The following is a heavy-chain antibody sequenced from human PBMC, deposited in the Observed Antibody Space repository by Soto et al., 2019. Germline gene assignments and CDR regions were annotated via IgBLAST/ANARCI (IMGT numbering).Heavy chain of an antibody. CDR2: IWYDGSNK. CDR3: ARVVYYDDSSEAWYFDL. Sequence: QVQLVESGGGVVQPGRSLRLSCAASGFTFSSYGMHWVRQAPGKGLERVAVIWYDGSNKYYSDSVKGRFTISRDNSKNTLDLQMNSLRAEDTAVYYCARVVYYDDSSEAWYFDLWGRGTLVAVSS. J-gene: IGHJ2*01. CDR1: GFTFSSYG. V-gene: IGHV3-33*01. D-gene: IGHD3-22*01.